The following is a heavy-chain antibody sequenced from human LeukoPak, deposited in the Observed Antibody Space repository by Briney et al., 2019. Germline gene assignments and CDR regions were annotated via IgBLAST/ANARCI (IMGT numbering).Heavy chain of an antibody. J-gene: IGHJ4*02. Sequence: GGSLRLSCAVSGFSFSDYVMYWVRQAPGKGLQWVSLSSGGGSTTLYADSVKGRFTISRDNSMNTVYLQMKSLRAEDTAVYYCAKDRGGWTSGYYSMHEWGQGTPVTVSS. V-gene: IGHV3-23*01. D-gene: IGHD3-22*01. CDR3: AKDRGGWTSGYYSMHE. CDR1: GFSFSDYV. CDR2: SSGGGSTT.